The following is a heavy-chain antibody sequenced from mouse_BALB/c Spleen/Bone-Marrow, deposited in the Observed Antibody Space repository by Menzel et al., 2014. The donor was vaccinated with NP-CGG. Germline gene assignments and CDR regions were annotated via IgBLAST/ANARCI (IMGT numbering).Heavy chain of an antibody. V-gene: IGHV1-9*01. Sequence: VQLVESGAELTKPGASVKISCKATGYTFSSYWIEWVKQRPGHGLEWIGEILPGSGSTNYNEKFKGKATFTADTSSNTACMQLSSLTSEDSAVYYCARGIDYYAMDYWGHGTSVTVSS. CDR1: GYTFSSYW. CDR2: ILPGSGST. CDR3: ARGIDYYAMDY. J-gene: IGHJ4*01.